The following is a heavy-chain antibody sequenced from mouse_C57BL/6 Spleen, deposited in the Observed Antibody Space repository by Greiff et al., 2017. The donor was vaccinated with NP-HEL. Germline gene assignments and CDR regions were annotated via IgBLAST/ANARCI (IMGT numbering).Heavy chain of an antibody. CDR3: ARGMDYDRGAWFAY. CDR2: IKPSNGGT. Sequence: VQLQQPGTELVKPGASVKLSCKASGYTFTSYWMHWVKQRPGQGLEWIGNIKPSNGGTNYNEKFKSKATLTVDKSSSTAYMQLSSLTSVDSAVYFCARGMDYDRGAWFAYWGQGTLVTVSA. J-gene: IGHJ3*01. D-gene: IGHD2-4*01. CDR1: GYTFTSYW. V-gene: IGHV1-53*01.